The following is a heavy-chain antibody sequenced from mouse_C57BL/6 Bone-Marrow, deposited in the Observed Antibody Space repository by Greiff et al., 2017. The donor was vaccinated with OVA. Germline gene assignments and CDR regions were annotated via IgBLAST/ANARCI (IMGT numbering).Heavy chain of an antibody. D-gene: IGHD2-2*01. CDR1: GYTFTSYW. CDR2: IHPNSGST. Sequence: VQLQQSGAELVKPGASVKLSCKASGYTFTSYWMHWVKQRPGQGLEWIGMIHPNSGSTNYNEKFKSKATLTVDKSSSTAYMQLSSLTSEDSAVYYCARGIYYGYHGNYFDYWGQGTTLTVSS. J-gene: IGHJ2*01. CDR3: ARGIYYGYHGNYFDY. V-gene: IGHV1-64*01.